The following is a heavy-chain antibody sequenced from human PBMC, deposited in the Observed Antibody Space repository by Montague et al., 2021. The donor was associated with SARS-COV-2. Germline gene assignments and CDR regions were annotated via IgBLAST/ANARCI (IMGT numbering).Heavy chain of an antibody. CDR1: GGSFSGYY. V-gene: IGHV4-34*01. CDR3: ARGYCSGSGCYYYYGMDV. J-gene: IGHJ6*02. CDR2: TNDSGRT. D-gene: IGHD2-15*01. Sequence: ESLSLTCAVYGGSFSGYYWSWIRQPPGRGLEWIGETNDSGRTNYNPSLKGRVTISVDTSKNQFSLRLSSVTAAETAVYYCARGYCSGSGCYYYYGMDVWGQGTTVTVSS.